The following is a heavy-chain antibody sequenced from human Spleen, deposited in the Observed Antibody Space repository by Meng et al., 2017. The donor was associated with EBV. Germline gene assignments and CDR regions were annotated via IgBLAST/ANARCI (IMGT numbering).Heavy chain of an antibody. CDR2: ISSDGSLT. CDR3: TRDEGSGSYSGWFDP. J-gene: IGHJ5*02. D-gene: IGHD3-10*01. Sequence: EVQLVESGGGLGQPGGSLRLSCAASGFNFNIYWMNWVSQFPGKGLVWVSRISSDGSLTNYADSVKGRFTISRDNAKNTLYLEMNSLRAEDAAVYYCTRDEGSGSYSGWFDPWGQGTLVTVSS. V-gene: IGHV3-74*01. CDR1: GFNFNIYW.